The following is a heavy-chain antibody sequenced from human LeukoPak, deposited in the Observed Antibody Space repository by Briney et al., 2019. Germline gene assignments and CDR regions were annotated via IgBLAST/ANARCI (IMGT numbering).Heavy chain of an antibody. CDR2: INHSGST. Sequence: KPSETLSLTCAVYGGSFSGYYWSWIRQPPGKGLEWIGEINHSGSTNYNPSLKSRVTISVDTSKNQFSLKLSSVTAADTAVYYCARIGSWVTDYWGQGTLVTVSS. CDR3: ARIGSWVTDY. J-gene: IGHJ4*02. CDR1: GGSFSGYY. D-gene: IGHD1-26*01. V-gene: IGHV4-34*01.